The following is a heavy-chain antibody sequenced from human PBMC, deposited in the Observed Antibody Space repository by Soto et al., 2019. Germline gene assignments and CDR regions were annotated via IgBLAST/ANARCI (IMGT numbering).Heavy chain of an antibody. CDR2: IIPIFGTA. D-gene: IGHD1-26*01. CDR1: GGTFSSYA. J-gene: IGHJ4*02. CDR3: ASSIVGARWPFDY. Sequence: SVKVSCKASGGTFSSYAISRVRQAPGQGLEWMGGIIPIFGTANYAQKFQGRVTITADESTSTAYMELSSLRSEDTAVYYCASSIVGARWPFDYWGQGTLVTSPQ. V-gene: IGHV1-69*13.